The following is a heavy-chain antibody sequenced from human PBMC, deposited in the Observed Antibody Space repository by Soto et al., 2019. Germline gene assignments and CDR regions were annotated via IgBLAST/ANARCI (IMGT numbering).Heavy chain of an antibody. Sequence: SETLSLTCTFSCGSIISYYWSWIRQPPGKGLEWIGYIYYSGSTNYNPSLKSRVTISVDTSKNQFSLKLSSVTAADTAVYYCARHIAARGGNYYYYYGMDVWGQGTTVTVSS. J-gene: IGHJ6*02. D-gene: IGHD6-6*01. V-gene: IGHV4-59*01. CDR1: CGSIISYY. CDR2: IYYSGST. CDR3: ARHIAARGGNYYYYYGMDV.